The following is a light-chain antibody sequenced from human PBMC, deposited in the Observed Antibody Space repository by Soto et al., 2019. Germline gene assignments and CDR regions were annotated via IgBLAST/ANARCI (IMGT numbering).Light chain of an antibody. V-gene: IGKV3-20*01. CDR1: QSVSNNK. CDR3: QQYGNSPWT. Sequence: EIVLTQSPGTLSSSPGERVTLSCRASQSVSNNKVAWYQQKLGQAPRLLIYVASTRAAGIPDRFSGSGSGTDFTLTISRLEPEELAVYHCQQYGNSPWTFGQGTKVEIK. CDR2: VAS. J-gene: IGKJ1*01.